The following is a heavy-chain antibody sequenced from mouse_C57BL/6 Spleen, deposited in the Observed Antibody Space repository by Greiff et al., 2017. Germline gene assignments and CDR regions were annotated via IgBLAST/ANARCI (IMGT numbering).Heavy chain of an antibody. V-gene: IGHV1-61*01. CDR1: GYTFTSYW. J-gene: IGHJ2*01. CDR3: ARINYLDY. CDR2: IYPSDSET. Sequence: VQLQQPGAELVRPGSSVKLSCKASGYTFTSYWMDWVKQRPGQGLEWIGNIYPSDSETHYNQKFKDKATLTVDKSSSTAYMQRSSLTSEDSSVYYCARINYLDYWGQGTTLTVSS.